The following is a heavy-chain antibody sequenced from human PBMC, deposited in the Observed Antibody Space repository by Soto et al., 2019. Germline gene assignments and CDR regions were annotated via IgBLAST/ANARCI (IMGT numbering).Heavy chain of an antibody. J-gene: IGHJ6*02. V-gene: IGHV2-5*02. CDR3: IQSRCGGDCLQSYTSYYYYGMDV. D-gene: IGHD2-21*02. CDR2: IYWDDDK. CDR1: AFSLSTGGVG. Sequence: QITLKESGPTLVKPTQTLTLTCTFSAFSLSTGGVGDDWIRQPPGKALEWLALIYWDDDKRYSPSLRSRLTITKDTSKNEVFLTRANMDPVDTATYYCIQSRCGGDCLQSYTSYYYYGMDVWGQGTTVTVSS.